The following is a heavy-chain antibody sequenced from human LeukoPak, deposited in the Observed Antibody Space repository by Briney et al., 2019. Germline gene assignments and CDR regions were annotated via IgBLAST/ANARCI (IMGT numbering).Heavy chain of an antibody. Sequence: AGGSLRLSCAASGLTFSSYAMSWVRQVPGKGLEWVSVISGSGDNTYYADSVKGRFTISRDNSKNMLYLQMNSLRAEDTAVYYCAKTRPLDSSSWSHGDYWGQGTLVTVSS. CDR2: ISGSGDNT. CDR1: GLTFSSYA. CDR3: AKTRPLDSSSWSHGDY. V-gene: IGHV3-23*01. D-gene: IGHD6-13*01. J-gene: IGHJ4*02.